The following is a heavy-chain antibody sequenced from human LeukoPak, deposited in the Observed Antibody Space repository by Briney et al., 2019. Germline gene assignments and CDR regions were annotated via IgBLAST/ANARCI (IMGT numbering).Heavy chain of an antibody. D-gene: IGHD3-3*01. Sequence: GASVKVSCKVSGYSLTELSIHWVRQAPGKGLEWMGGFVREAGETIYAQKFQGRVTMTEDTSTDTAYMELSSLRSDDTAIYYCTTGDFYFAPWGQGTLVTISS. CDR2: FVREAGET. J-gene: IGHJ5*02. CDR1: GYSLTELS. V-gene: IGHV1-24*01. CDR3: TTGDFYFAP.